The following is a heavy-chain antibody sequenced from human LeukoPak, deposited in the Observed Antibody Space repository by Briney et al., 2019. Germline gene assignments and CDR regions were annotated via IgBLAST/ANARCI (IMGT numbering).Heavy chain of an antibody. J-gene: IGHJ4*02. Sequence: GGSLRLSCAASGFTFSSYAMSWVCQAPGKGLEWVSAISGSGGSTYYADSVKGRFTISRDNSKNTLYLQMNSLRAEDTAVYYCAKYGSGSYLVGYWGQGTLVTVSS. CDR1: GFTFSSYA. V-gene: IGHV3-23*01. D-gene: IGHD3-10*01. CDR2: ISGSGGST. CDR3: AKYGSGSYLVGY.